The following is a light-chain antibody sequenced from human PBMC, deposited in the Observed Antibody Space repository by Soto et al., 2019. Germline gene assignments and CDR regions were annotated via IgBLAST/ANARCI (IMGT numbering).Light chain of an antibody. CDR3: QQYAASPLT. J-gene: IGKJ4*01. V-gene: IGKV3-20*01. CDR1: QSVSSNY. Sequence: EIVLTQSSGTLSLSPGERVTLSCRASQSVSSNYLAWYQQKSGQAPRLLIYRASTSATGNPDRFSGSGSGTDFSLIISRLEPEDSAVYYCQQYAASPLTFCGGTKLEIK. CDR2: RAS.